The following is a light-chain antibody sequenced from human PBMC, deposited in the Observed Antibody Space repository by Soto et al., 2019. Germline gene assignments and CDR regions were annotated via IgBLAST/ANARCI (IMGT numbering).Light chain of an antibody. Sequence: EIVLTQSPGTLSLSPGDRATLSCRASQSVTSKSLAWYQHKLGQPPRLLIYDAARRTPGIPDRFSGSGSGTNFTLTISRLEHEDFAVYFCLQFETSPGTFGPGTKLDF. V-gene: IGKV3-20*01. J-gene: IGKJ3*01. CDR2: DAA. CDR1: QSVTSKS. CDR3: LQFETSPGT.